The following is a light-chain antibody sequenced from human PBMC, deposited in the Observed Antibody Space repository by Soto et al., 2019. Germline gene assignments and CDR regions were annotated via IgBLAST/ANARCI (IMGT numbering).Light chain of an antibody. CDR3: QQYGSAPT. V-gene: IGKV3-20*01. Sequence: EIVLTQSPGTLSLSPGERATLSCRASQSLSSSYLAWYQQKPVQAPRLLIHGAFRSATGIPDMFSGSGSGTDLTLTISRRYPEECVAYYCQQYGSAPTFGQGTKLEIK. CDR2: GAF. CDR1: QSLSSSY. J-gene: IGKJ2*01.